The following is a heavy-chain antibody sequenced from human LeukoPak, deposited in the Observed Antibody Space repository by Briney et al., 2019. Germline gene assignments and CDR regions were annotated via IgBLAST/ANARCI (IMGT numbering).Heavy chain of an antibody. J-gene: IGHJ3*02. CDR3: ARDISPRGEVRGRGWNAFDI. Sequence: PSQTLSLTCTVSGGSISSGGYYWSWIRQRPGKGLEWIGYIYYSGSTYYNPSLKSRVTISVDTSKNQFSLKLSSVTAADTAVYYCARDISPRGEVRGRGWNAFDIWGQGTMVTVSS. D-gene: IGHD3-10*01. CDR2: IYYSGST. V-gene: IGHV4-31*03. CDR1: GGSISSGGYY.